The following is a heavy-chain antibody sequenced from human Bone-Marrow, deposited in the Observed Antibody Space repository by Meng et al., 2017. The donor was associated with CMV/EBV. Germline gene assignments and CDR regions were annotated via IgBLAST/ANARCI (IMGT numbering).Heavy chain of an antibody. CDR2: ISWNSGSI. Sequence: SLKISCAASGFTFDDYAMHWVRQAPGKGLEWVSSISWNSGSIGYADSVKGRFTISRDNAKNSLYLQMISLRAEDTALYYCAKASSSWSAPLGYYFDYWGQGKLVTVSS. V-gene: IGHV3-9*01. J-gene: IGHJ4*02. CDR1: GFTFDDYA. CDR3: AKASSSWSAPLGYYFDY. D-gene: IGHD6-13*01.